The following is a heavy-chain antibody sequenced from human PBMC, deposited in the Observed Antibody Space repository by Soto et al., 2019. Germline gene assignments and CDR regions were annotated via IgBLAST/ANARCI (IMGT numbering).Heavy chain of an antibody. CDR1: GDSIRNFY. Sequence: SETLSLTCTVSGDSIRNFYWSWSRQPAGKGLEWIGRIYSSGSTDYNASLKSRVSMSVDRSNNQFFLRLTSVTADDTAVYYCVRDCSGGGCYSDYGMDVWGQGTTVTVSS. V-gene: IGHV4-4*07. CDR3: VRDCSGGGCYSDYGMDV. J-gene: IGHJ6*02. D-gene: IGHD2-15*01. CDR2: IYSSGST.